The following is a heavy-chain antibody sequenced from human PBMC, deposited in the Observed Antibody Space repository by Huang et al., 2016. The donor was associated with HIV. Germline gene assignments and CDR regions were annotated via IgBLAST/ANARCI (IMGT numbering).Heavy chain of an antibody. CDR2: VYDSGTT. CDR1: GDSVSSHY. D-gene: IGHD6-19*01. CDR3: VRDQGRLAVGGIDNWFDP. V-gene: IGHV4-59*02. J-gene: IGHJ5*02. Sequence: QVRLQESGPGLVKPSETLSLSCTVSGDSVSSHYWGWIRHPPGKGLGGIGTVYDSGTTKYNPRLKSRITISVDTSKNGFSLNITSVSAADTAMYFCVRDQGRLAVGGIDNWFDPWGQGALVTVSS.